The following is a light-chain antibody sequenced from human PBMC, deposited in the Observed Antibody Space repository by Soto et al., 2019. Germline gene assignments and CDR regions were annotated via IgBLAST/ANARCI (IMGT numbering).Light chain of an antibody. CDR3: QQYKSYSLFT. CDR1: QSISSW. V-gene: IGKV1-5*03. J-gene: IGKJ3*01. CDR2: KAS. Sequence: DIQMTQSPSTLSASVGDRVIIICRASQSISSWLARYQQKPGKAPKLLIHKASSLQSGVPSRFSGSGSGTEFTLTISSLQPDDFATYYCQQYKSYSLFTFGPGTKVDF.